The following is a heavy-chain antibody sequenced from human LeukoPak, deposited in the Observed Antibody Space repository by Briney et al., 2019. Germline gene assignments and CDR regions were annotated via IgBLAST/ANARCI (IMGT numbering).Heavy chain of an antibody. D-gene: IGHD3-22*01. CDR1: GYTFTSYG. Sequence: ASVKVSCKASGYTFTSYGISWVRQAPGQGLEWMGGISAYNGNTNYAQKLQGRVTMTTDTSTSTAYMELRSLRSDDTAVYYCARWDYYDSSGYHNWFDPWGQGTLVTVSS. V-gene: IGHV1-18*01. CDR3: ARWDYYDSSGYHNWFDP. CDR2: ISAYNGNT. J-gene: IGHJ5*02.